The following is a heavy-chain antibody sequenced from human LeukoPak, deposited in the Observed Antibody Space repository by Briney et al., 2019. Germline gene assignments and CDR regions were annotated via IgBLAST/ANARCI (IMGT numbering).Heavy chain of an antibody. Sequence: GGSLRLSCAASGLTFSRQWMFWVRKVPGKGLVWVSQIDRDGTSAGYADSVKGRFTISRDNAKNTLYLQMDSLRAEDTAVYYCATETSAWSAFDIWGQGTMVTVSA. D-gene: IGHD6-19*01. V-gene: IGHV3-74*01. CDR1: GLTFSRQW. CDR3: ATETSAWSAFDI. CDR2: IDRDGTSA. J-gene: IGHJ3*02.